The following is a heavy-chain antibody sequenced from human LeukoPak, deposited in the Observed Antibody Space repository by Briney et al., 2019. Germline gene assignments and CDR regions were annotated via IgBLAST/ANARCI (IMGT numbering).Heavy chain of an antibody. Sequence: PGGSLRLSCAASGFTFSSYSMNWVRQAPGKGLEWVSSISSSSSYIYYADPVKGRFTISRDNAKNSLYLQMNSLRAEDTAVYYCARDPYDYVWGSYLPPSYWGQGTLVTVSS. D-gene: IGHD3-16*02. CDR1: GFTFSSYS. CDR3: ARDPYDYVWGSYLPPSY. J-gene: IGHJ4*02. CDR2: ISSSSSYI. V-gene: IGHV3-21*01.